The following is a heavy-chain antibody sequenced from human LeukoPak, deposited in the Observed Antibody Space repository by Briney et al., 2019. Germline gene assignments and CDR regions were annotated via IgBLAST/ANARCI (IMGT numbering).Heavy chain of an antibody. D-gene: IGHD2-2*01. V-gene: IGHV7-4-1*02. Sequence: ASVKVSCKASGYTFTNYYIHWVRQAPGQGLEWMGWINTNTGNPTYAQGFTGRFVFSLDTSVSTAYLQISSLKAEDTAVYYCAREDIVVVPAAMSPLDYWGQGTLVTVSS. CDR3: AREDIVVVPAAMSPLDY. J-gene: IGHJ4*02. CDR1: GYTFTNYY. CDR2: INTNTGNP.